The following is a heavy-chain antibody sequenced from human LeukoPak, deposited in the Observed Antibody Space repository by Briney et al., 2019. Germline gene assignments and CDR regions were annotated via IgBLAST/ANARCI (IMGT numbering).Heavy chain of an antibody. V-gene: IGHV4-61*01. CDR2: IYCSGST. Sequence: KASETLSLTCTVSGGSVSSGSYYWSWIRQPPGKGLEWIGYIYCSGSTNYNPSLKSRVTISVDTSKNQFSLKLSSVTAADTAVYYCASHSAYYDSSGGHDYWGQGTLVTVSS. J-gene: IGHJ4*02. CDR1: GGSVSSGSYY. D-gene: IGHD3-22*01. CDR3: ASHSAYYDSSGGHDY.